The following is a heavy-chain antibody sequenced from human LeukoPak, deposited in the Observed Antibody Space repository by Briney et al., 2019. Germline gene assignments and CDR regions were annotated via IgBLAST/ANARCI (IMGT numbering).Heavy chain of an antibody. J-gene: IGHJ4*02. CDR3: ARMFNSSPFYDSSGYYFLDY. CDR1: GFTVSSNY. V-gene: IGHV3-53*01. D-gene: IGHD3-22*01. CDR2: IYSGGST. Sequence: GGSLRLSCAASGFTVSSNYMSWVPQAPGKGLEWVSVIYSGGSTYYADSVKGRFTVSRDNSKNTPYLQMNSLRAEDTAVYYCARMFNSSPFYDSSGYYFLDYWGQGTLVTVSS.